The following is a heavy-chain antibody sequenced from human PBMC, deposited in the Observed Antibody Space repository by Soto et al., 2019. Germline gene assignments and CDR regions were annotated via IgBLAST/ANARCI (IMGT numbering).Heavy chain of an antibody. CDR3: ALEGVATIGESDY. Sequence: SSGKVSCKGSCYSFTSYGISWVRQAPGQGLEWMGWISAYNGNTNYAQKLQGRVTMTTDTSTSTAYMELRSLRSDDTAEYYCALEGVATIGESDYWGQGTLVTVSS. CDR2: ISAYNGNT. V-gene: IGHV1-18*01. J-gene: IGHJ4*02. D-gene: IGHD5-12*01. CDR1: CYSFTSYG.